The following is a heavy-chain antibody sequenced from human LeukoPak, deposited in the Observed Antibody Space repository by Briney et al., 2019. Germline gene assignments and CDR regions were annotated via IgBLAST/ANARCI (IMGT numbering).Heavy chain of an antibody. CDR2: IDWDDDK. D-gene: IGHD6-19*01. V-gene: IGHV2-70*04. Sequence: SGPTLVNRTQTLTLTCTFSGFSLSTSGMRVSWIRQPPGKALEWLARIDWDDDKYYSTSLKTRLTISKDTSKNQVVLTMTNMDPVDTATYYCARIRVDTSGWYEDYWGQGTLVTVSS. CDR3: ARIRVDTSGWYEDY. J-gene: IGHJ4*02. CDR1: GFSLSTSGMR.